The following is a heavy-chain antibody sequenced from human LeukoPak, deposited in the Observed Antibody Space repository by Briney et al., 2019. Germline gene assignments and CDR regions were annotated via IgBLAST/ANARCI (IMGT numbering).Heavy chain of an antibody. V-gene: IGHV1-8*01. D-gene: IGHD3-3*01. J-gene: IGHJ6*02. CDR1: GYTFTSYD. Sequence: ASVKVFCKASGYTFTSYDIHWVRHATGQGFEWRGWINSNSGNTGYAQKFQGRVTMTRNTSISRAYMELSSLRSEDTAVYYCARGTHPLRFLEWLLEDYGMDVWGQGTTVTVSS. CDR3: ARGTHPLRFLEWLLEDYGMDV. CDR2: INSNSGNT.